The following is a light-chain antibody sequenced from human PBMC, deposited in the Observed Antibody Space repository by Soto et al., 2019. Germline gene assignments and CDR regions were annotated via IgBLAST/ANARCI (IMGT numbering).Light chain of an antibody. J-gene: IGLJ2*01. V-gene: IGLV2-14*01. CDR3: SSYTSSSTVV. Sequence: QSALTQPASVSGSPGQSITISCTGTSSDVGGYNYVSWYQQHPGKAPKLMIYEVSNRPSGVSNRFSGSESGNTASLTISGLQTEDEANYYCSSYTSSSTVVFGGGTKPTVL. CDR1: SSDVGGYNY. CDR2: EVS.